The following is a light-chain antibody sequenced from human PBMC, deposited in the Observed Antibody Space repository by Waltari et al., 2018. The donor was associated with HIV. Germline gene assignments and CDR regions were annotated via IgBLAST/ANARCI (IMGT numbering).Light chain of an antibody. J-gene: IGKJ4*01. V-gene: IGKV3-11*01. Sequence: EVPLTQSPATLSLSPGESATLSCRASPSISGAVAWYQQKPGQAPRLLIYDASRRYTGIPARFRGSGSGTDFTLTISSLEPEDFGIYYCQQGSGWPPAFSFGGGTRVDIK. CDR3: QQGSGWPPAFS. CDR2: DAS. CDR1: PSISGA.